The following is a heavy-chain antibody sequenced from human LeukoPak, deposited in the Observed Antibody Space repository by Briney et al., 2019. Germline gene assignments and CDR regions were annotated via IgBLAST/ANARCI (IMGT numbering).Heavy chain of an antibody. CDR1: GYSISSGYY. Sequence: SETLSLTCTVSGYSISSGYYWGWIRQPPGKGLEWIGSIYHSGSTYYNPSLKSRVTISVDTSKNQFSLKLSSVTAADTAVYYCARAGWRYDSSGYYYDYYYYMDVWGKGTTVTISS. CDR3: ARAGWRYDSSGYYYDYYYYMDV. J-gene: IGHJ6*03. CDR2: IYHSGST. V-gene: IGHV4-38-2*02. D-gene: IGHD3-22*01.